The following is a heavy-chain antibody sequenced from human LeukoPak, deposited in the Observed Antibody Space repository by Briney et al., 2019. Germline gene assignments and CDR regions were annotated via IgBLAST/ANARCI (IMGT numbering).Heavy chain of an antibody. CDR3: ARHATGSASILDS. J-gene: IGHJ4*02. V-gene: IGHV5-10-1*01. D-gene: IGHD3-10*01. Sequence: GESLKISCKATRYSFPSNWISWVRQMPGKGLEWMGRIDPSDSYSTYSPSFQGHVTISADKSISTAYLQWSSLKASDTAMYYCARHATGSASILDSWGQGALVTVSS. CDR1: RYSFPSNW. CDR2: IDPSDSYS.